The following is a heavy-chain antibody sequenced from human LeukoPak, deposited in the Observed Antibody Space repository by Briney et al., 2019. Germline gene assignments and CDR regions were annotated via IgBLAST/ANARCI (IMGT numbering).Heavy chain of an antibody. J-gene: IGHJ4*02. D-gene: IGHD6-13*01. V-gene: IGHV4-31*03. Sequence: SETLSLTCTVSGGSISSGGYYWSWIRQHPGKGLEWIGYIYYSGSTYYNPSLKSRVTISVDTSKNQFSLKLSSVTAADTAVYYCARDTAAATVDYWGQGTLVTVST. CDR2: IYYSGST. CDR3: ARDTAAATVDY. CDR1: GGSISSGGYY.